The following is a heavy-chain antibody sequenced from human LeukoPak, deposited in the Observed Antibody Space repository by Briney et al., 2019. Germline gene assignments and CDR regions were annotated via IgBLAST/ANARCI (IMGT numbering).Heavy chain of an antibody. CDR1: GFTFSSYG. Sequence: PGRALRLSCAASGFTFSSYGMHWVRQAPGKGLEWVAGIWYDGSNKYYADSVKGRFTISRDNSKNTVYLKMNSLRAEDTAVYYCARDHGIAVAGTRYFDLWGRGTLVTVSS. D-gene: IGHD6-19*01. CDR2: IWYDGSNK. CDR3: ARDHGIAVAGTRYFDL. J-gene: IGHJ2*01. V-gene: IGHV3-33*01.